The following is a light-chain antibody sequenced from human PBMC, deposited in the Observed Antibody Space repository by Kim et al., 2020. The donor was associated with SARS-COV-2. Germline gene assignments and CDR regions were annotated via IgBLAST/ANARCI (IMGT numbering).Light chain of an antibody. J-gene: IGKJ1*01. CDR2: AAS. CDR1: QCIRND. V-gene: IGKV1-6*01. Sequence: ASVGDRFAITCRASQCIRNDLGWYQQRSGQAPKHLIYAASPLRSGVPSSFIGSGSGTDFALTINSLQPEDFATYYCLQDYDYPWTFGQGTKVDIK. CDR3: LQDYDYPWT.